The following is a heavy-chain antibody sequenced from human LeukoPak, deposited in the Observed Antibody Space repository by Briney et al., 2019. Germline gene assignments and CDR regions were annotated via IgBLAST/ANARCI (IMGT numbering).Heavy chain of an antibody. CDR2: IKQDGSEK. CDR3: ARDAFSYYYYYMDV. J-gene: IGHJ6*03. V-gene: IGHV3-7*01. CDR1: GFTFSSYW. Sequence: GGSLRLSCATSGFTFSSYWMNWVRQAPGKGLEWVANIKQDGSEKHYVDSVKGRFTFSRDNAKNSLYLQMNSLRAEDTAVYYCARDAFSYYYYYMDVWGKGTTVTVSS.